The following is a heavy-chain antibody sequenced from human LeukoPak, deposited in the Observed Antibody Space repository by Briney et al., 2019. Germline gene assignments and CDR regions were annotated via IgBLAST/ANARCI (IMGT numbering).Heavy chain of an antibody. CDR1: GYTLTNYY. V-gene: IGHV1-46*01. J-gene: IGHJ4*02. CDR2: INPSGGIT. D-gene: IGHD2-15*01. CDR3: ARLPPCNGDNCNVN. Sequence: ASVKVSCKVSGYTLTNYYMHWVRQAPGQGLEWMGIINPSGGITTYAQKFQGRVTMTRDTSTSTVYMELSSLRSEDTALYYCARLPPCNGDNCNVNWGQGTLVTVSS.